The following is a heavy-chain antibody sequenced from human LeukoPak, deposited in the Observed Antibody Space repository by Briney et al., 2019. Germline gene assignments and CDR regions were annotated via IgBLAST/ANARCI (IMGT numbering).Heavy chain of an antibody. V-gene: IGHV1-69*05. CDR1: GGTFSSDG. J-gene: IGHJ4*02. CDR3: ARLGCSDVSCYKYYFDY. CDR2: IIPMFDTA. D-gene: IGHD2-15*01. Sequence: ASVKVSCKASGGTFSSDGISWVRQAPGQGLEWMGGIIPMFDTADNAQKFQGRVTITTDESTSTVYMELSSLTFEDTAVYYCARLGCSDVSCYKYYFDYWGQGTLVTVSS.